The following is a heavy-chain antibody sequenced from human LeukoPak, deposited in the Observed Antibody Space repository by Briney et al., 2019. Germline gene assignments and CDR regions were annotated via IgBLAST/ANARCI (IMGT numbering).Heavy chain of an antibody. V-gene: IGHV3-74*01. J-gene: IGHJ4*02. CDR2: IKYDGSYT. Sequence: GGSLRLSCAASGFSLSDHWMYWVRQGPGKGLVWLSRIKYDGSYTSYADSVKGRFTVSRDNAKNTLYLQLNSLRAEDTAVYFCAKGSAAARPYYFDYWGQGTLVTVSS. CDR3: AKGSAAARPYYFDY. CDR1: GFSLSDHW. D-gene: IGHD6-6*01.